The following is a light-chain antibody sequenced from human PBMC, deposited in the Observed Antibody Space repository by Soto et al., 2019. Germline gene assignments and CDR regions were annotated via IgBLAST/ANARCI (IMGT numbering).Light chain of an antibody. CDR3: QHYGSSPPSWT. Sequence: EIVLTQSPGTLSLSPAERATLSCRASHSVSSSYLAWYQQKPGQAPRLLIYGTSSRATGIPDRFSGSGSGTDFTLNITRLEPEDFAVYYCQHYGSSPPSWTFGQGTKVEMK. CDR1: HSVSSSY. J-gene: IGKJ1*01. CDR2: GTS. V-gene: IGKV3-20*01.